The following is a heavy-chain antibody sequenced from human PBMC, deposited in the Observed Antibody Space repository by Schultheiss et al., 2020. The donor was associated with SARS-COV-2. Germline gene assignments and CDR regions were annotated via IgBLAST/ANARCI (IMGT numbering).Heavy chain of an antibody. J-gene: IGHJ3*02. CDR2: IYYSWST. CDR1: GGSISSYY. V-gene: IGHV4-59*08. CDR3: AVDSSGYLDAFDI. Sequence: SETLSLTCTVSGGSISSYYWSWIRQPPGKGLEWIGYIYYSWSTNYNPTLKSRVTISVDTSKNQFSLKLSSVTAADTAVYYCAVDSSGYLDAFDIWGQGTMVTVSS. D-gene: IGHD3-22*01.